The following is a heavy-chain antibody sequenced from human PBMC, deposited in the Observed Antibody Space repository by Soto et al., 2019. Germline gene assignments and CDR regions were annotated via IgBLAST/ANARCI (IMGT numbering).Heavy chain of an antibody. CDR3: ATPWFGDGDY. Sequence: QLQLQESGPGLVKPSETLSLTCTVSGGSISSSSYYWGWIRQPPGKGLEWIGSIYYSGSTHYNPSLKSRVTISVDTSTNQFSLKLRSVTAADTALYYCATPWFGDGDYWGQGTLVTVSS. V-gene: IGHV4-39*01. J-gene: IGHJ4*02. D-gene: IGHD3-10*01. CDR2: IYYSGST. CDR1: GGSISSSSYY.